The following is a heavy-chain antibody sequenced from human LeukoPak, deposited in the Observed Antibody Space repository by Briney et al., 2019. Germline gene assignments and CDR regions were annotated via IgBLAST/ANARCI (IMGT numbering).Heavy chain of an antibody. CDR2: IYYSGST. CDR1: GGSISSGGYY. J-gene: IGHJ4*02. Sequence: SETLSLTCTVSGGSISSGGYYWSWIRQHPGKGLEWIGYIYYSGSTYYNPSLKSRVTISVDTSKNQFSLKLSSVTAADTAVYYCARGQYGSGSYSLKYYFDYWGQGTLVTVSS. D-gene: IGHD3-10*01. CDR3: ARGQYGSGSYSLKYYFDY. V-gene: IGHV4-61*08.